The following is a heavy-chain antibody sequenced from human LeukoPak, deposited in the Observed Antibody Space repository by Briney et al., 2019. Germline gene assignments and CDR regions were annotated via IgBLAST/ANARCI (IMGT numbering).Heavy chain of an antibody. D-gene: IGHD6-13*01. V-gene: IGHV5-51*01. CDR1: GYSFTSYW. CDR3: ARIYPRIAAQNWFDP. J-gene: IGHJ5*02. CDR2: IYPGDSDT. Sequence: KPGESLKISCKGSGYSFTSYWIGWVRQMPGKGLEWMGIIYPGDSDTRYSPSFQGQVTISADKSISTAYLQWSSLKASDTAMYYCARIYPRIAAQNWFDPWGQGTLVTVSS.